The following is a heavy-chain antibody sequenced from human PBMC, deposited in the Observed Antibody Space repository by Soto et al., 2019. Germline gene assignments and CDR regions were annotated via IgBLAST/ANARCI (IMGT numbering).Heavy chain of an antibody. V-gene: IGHV4-61*01. CDR2: IYYSGST. Sequence: PSETLSLTCTVSGGSVSSGSYYWSWIRQPPGKGLEWIGYIYYSGSTNYNPSLKSRVTISVDTSKNQFSLKLSSVTAADTAVYYCARVYYGGFDYWGQGTLVTVSS. J-gene: IGHJ4*02. CDR1: GGSVSSGSYY. CDR3: ARVYYGGFDY. D-gene: IGHD3-10*01.